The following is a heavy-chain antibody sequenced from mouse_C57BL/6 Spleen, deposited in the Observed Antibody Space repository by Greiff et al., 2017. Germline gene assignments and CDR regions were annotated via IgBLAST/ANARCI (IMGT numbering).Heavy chain of an antibody. J-gene: IGHJ2*01. Sequence: QVQLQQSGPELVKPGASVKISCTASGYAFSSSWMNWVKQRPGKGLEWIGWIYPGDGDTYYDGKFKGKATLTADKSSSTAYMQLSSLTSEDSAVYFCAIETAQTRSDYWGQGTTLTVSS. CDR1: GYAFSSSW. V-gene: IGHV1-82*01. CDR3: AIETAQTRSDY. CDR2: IYPGDGDT. D-gene: IGHD3-2*02.